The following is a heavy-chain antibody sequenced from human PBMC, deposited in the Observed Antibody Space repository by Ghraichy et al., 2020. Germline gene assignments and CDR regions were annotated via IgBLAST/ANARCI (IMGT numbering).Heavy chain of an antibody. Sequence: SETLSLTCSVSGGSVNSINYYWSWIRQPPGKGLEWIGYIYNSGTTKYNPSLKSRVTISVDTSKNQFSLKLSSVTAADTAVYYCARDSRVAGSPYYGMDVWGQGTTVTVSS. V-gene: IGHV4-61*01. CDR1: GGSVNSINYY. J-gene: IGHJ6*02. CDR3: ARDSRVAGSPYYGMDV. D-gene: IGHD6-19*01. CDR2: IYNSGTT.